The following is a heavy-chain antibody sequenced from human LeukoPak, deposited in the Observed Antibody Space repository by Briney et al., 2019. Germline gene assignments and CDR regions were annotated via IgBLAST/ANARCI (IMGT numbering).Heavy chain of an antibody. CDR2: IKSKTDGGTT. CDR1: GFTFSNAW. J-gene: IGHJ4*02. Sequence: GGSLRLSCAASGFTFSNAWMSWARQAPGKGLEWVGRIKSKTDGGTTDYAAPVKGRFTISGDDSKNTLYLQMNSLKTEDTAVYYCTRGPITMVRPANDYWGQGTLVTVSS. CDR3: TRGPITMVRPANDY. V-gene: IGHV3-15*01. D-gene: IGHD3-10*01.